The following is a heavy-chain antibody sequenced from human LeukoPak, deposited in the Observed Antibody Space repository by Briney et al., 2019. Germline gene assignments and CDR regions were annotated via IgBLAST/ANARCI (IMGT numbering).Heavy chain of an antibody. V-gene: IGHV4-59*01. CDR1: GGSISSYY. J-gene: IGHJ6*02. CDR3: ATSLWFGELFAYYGMDV. Sequence: SETLSLTCTVSGGSISSYYWSWIRQPPGKGLERIGYIYYSGSTNYNPSLKSRVTISVDTSKNQFSLKLSSVTAADTAVYYCATSLWFGELFAYYGMDVWGQGTTVTVSS. CDR2: IYYSGST. D-gene: IGHD3-10*01.